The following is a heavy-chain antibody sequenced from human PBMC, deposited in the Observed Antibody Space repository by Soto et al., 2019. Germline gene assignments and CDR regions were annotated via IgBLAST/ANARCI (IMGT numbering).Heavy chain of an antibody. V-gene: IGHV3-23*01. CDR2: IGASGDIT. Sequence: SLRLSCGAFGFTFSTYWMHWFRQTPEKGLAWVAGIGASGDITWYADSLRGRLSISRYNSKNTLYLQLNSLRFEDTAVYYCAKDDFTDRGDDYFDYWGPGTLVTVSS. CDR3: AKDDFTDRGDDYFDY. D-gene: IGHD2-21*02. J-gene: IGHJ4*02. CDR1: GFTFSTYW.